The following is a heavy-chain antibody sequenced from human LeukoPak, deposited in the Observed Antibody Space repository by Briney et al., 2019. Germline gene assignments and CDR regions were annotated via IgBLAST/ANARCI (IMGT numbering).Heavy chain of an antibody. CDR1: GYTFTSYG. J-gene: IGHJ5*02. V-gene: IGHV1-18*01. CDR2: ISAYNGNT. CDR3: ARWSSSGWPEIENNWFDP. D-gene: IGHD6-19*01. Sequence: ASVKVSCKASGYTFTSYGISWVRQAPGQGLEWMGWISAYNGNTNYAQKLQGRVTMTTDTSTSTAYMELRSLRSDDTAVYYCARWSSSGWPEIENNWFDPWGQGTLVTVSS.